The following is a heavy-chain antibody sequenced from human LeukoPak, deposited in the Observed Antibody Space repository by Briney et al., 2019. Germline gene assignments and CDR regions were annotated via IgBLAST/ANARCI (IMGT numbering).Heavy chain of an antibody. J-gene: IGHJ4*02. D-gene: IGHD3-22*01. V-gene: IGHV3-15*01. CDR3: VAGYYYDSSGYYYWSY. CDR2: IKSKTDDGTT. CDR1: GFTFRNAW. Sequence: GGSLRLSCAASGFTFRNAWMSWVRQAPGMGLEWVGRIKSKTDDGTTDYAAPVKGRFTISRDDSKNSLFLQMNSLKTDDTAVYYCVAGYYYDSSGYYYWSYWGQGTLVTVSS.